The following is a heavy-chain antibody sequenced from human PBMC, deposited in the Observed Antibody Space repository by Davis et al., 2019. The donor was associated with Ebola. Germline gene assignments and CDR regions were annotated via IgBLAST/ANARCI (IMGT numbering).Heavy chain of an antibody. D-gene: IGHD1-1*01. CDR1: GASFSGYY. CDR2: VSHSGYS. V-gene: IGHV4-34*01. CDR3: ASTTMTSIADAGLGYNVFAP. Sequence: SETLSPTVTILGASFSGYYWSWIRQPPGKGLEWLGEVSHSGYSNYNPSLKSRVTMSVDMSKNQFSLTLTSVSAADTAVYYCASTTMTSIADAGLGYNVFAPWGQGTLVTVSS. J-gene: IGHJ5*02.